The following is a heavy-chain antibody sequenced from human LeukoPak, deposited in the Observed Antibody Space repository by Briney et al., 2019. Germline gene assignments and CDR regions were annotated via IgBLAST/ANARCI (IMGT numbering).Heavy chain of an antibody. D-gene: IGHD5-24*01. CDR2: IYYSGST. V-gene: IGHV4-39*01. Sequence: SETLSLTCTVSGGSISSSSYYWGWIRQPPGKGLEWIGSIYYSGSTYYNPSLKSRVTISVDTSKNQFSLQLNSVTPEDTAVYYCARGRDGYNTDFDYWGQGTLVTVSS. CDR3: ARGRDGYNTDFDY. CDR1: GGSISSSSYY. J-gene: IGHJ4*02.